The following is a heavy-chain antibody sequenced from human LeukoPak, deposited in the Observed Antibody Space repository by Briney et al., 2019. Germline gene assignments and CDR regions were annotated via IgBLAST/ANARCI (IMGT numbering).Heavy chain of an antibody. CDR2: INPNNGGA. CDR1: AYTFTGYY. V-gene: IGHV1-2*06. J-gene: IGHJ4*02. CDR3: AREPFDY. Sequence: GASVKVSCKASAYTFTGYYMHWVRQAPGQGLEWMGRINPNNGGANHAQNFQGRVTMTRDTSIGTAYMELSSLRSDDTAIYCCAREPFDYWGQGTLVTVSS.